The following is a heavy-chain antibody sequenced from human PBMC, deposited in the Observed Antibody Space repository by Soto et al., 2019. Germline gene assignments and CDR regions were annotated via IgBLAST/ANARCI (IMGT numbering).Heavy chain of an antibody. Sequence: EVQLVESGGGLVQPGGSLRLSCAVSGFTFSSFWMHWVRQAPGEGLVWVSRINTDGSSTSYADSGKGRFTISRDNAKNKLYLEMNSLRVEDTAMYYWAKRGGDGFGLSYWGQGTLVTVSS. J-gene: IGHJ4*02. D-gene: IGHD5-18*01. CDR1: GFTFSSFW. CDR2: INTDGSST. V-gene: IGHV3-74*01. CDR3: AKRGGDGFGLSY.